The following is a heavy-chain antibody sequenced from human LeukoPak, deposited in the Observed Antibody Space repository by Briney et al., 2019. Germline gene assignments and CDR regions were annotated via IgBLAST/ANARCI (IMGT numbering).Heavy chain of an antibody. V-gene: IGHV3-30*04. D-gene: IGHD5-18*01. J-gene: IGHJ3*02. Sequence: GGSLTLSCAASGFTFSTYAMHWVRPAPGKGLEWVAVISYDGSSKYYADSVKDRFTISRDNSKNTLYLQMNSLRADDTAVYYCARARSSYGYGDAFDIWGQGTMVTVSS. CDR2: ISYDGSSK. CDR3: ARARSSYGYGDAFDI. CDR1: GFTFSTYA.